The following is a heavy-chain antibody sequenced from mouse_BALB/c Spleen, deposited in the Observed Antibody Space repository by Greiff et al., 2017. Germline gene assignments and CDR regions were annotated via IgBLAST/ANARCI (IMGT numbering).Heavy chain of an antibody. CDR2: IYPGDGDT. CDR1: GYAFSSYW. CDR3: ASYYGNPFAY. Sequence: QVQLKQSGAELVRPGSSVKISCKASGYAFSSYWMNWVKQRPGQGLEWIGQIYPGDGDTNYNGKFKGKATLTADKSSSTAYMQLSSLTSEDSAVYFCASYYGNPFAYWGQGTLVTVSA. V-gene: IGHV1-80*01. D-gene: IGHD2-1*01. J-gene: IGHJ3*01.